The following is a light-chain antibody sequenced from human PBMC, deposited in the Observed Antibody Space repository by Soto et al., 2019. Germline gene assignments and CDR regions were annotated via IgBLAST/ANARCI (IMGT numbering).Light chain of an antibody. CDR2: RND. V-gene: IGLV1-44*01. Sequence: QSVLTQPPSASGTPGQRVTISCSGSSSNIGRNTVNWYQQFPGTAPQLLIYRNDQRPSGVPDRFSGSKSGTSASLTITGLQSDDEADYYCAAWDDGLVGSVVFGGGTKLTVL. J-gene: IGLJ2*01. CDR1: SSNIGRNT. CDR3: AAWDDGLVGSVV.